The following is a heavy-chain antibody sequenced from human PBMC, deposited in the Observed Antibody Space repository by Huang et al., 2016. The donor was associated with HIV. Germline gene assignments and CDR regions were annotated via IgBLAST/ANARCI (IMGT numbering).Heavy chain of an antibody. CDR2: IAYDGNGK. D-gene: IGHD3-10*01. J-gene: IGHJ3*02. CDR1: GFTLSDCA. Sequence: QVQLVESGGGVVQPGRSLRLSCAASGFTLSDCAIHWVRRAPGKGREGVALIAYDGNGKFDSDSVRGRFTISRDNFNNTLYLQMNSLRHEDTALYYCARFGKRLPMLRGEDVIGDIWGQGTMVIVSS. CDR3: ARFGKRLPMLRGEDVIGDI. V-gene: IGHV3-30-3*01.